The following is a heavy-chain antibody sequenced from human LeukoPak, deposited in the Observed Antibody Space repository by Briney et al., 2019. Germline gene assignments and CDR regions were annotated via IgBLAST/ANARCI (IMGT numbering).Heavy chain of an antibody. J-gene: IGHJ4*02. CDR3: ARARHYARDY. Sequence: PGGSLRLSCAASRFTFSSFWMTWVRQAPGKGLEWVANIKEDGSEKYYVDSVKGRFTISRDNAKNSLYLQMNSLRAEDTAVYYCARARHYARDYWGQGTLVTVSS. CDR2: IKEDGSEK. CDR1: RFTFSSFW. D-gene: IGHD4-17*01. V-gene: IGHV3-7*01.